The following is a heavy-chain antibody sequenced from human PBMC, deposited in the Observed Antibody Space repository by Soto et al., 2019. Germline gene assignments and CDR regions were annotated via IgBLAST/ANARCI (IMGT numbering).Heavy chain of an antibody. CDR2: IYYSGST. CDR1: GGSISSSSYY. Sequence: QLQLQESGPGLVKPSETLSLTCTVSGGSISSSSYYWGWIRQPPGKGLEWIGSIYYSGSTYYNPSLKSRVTISVDTSKNQFSLKLSSVTAADTAVYYCARIPAALLGAFDIWGQGTMVTVSS. CDR3: ARIPAALLGAFDI. J-gene: IGHJ3*02. V-gene: IGHV4-39*01. D-gene: IGHD2-2*01.